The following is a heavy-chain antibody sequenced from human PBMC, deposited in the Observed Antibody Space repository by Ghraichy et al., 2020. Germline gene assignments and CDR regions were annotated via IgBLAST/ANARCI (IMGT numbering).Heavy chain of an antibody. V-gene: IGHV3-49*03. CDR1: GFTFGDYA. D-gene: IGHD6-13*01. Sequence: GESLRLSCTASGFTFGDYAMSWFRQAPVKGLEWVGFIRSKAYGGTTEYAASVKGRFTISRDDSKSIAYLQMNSLKTEDTAVYYCTREPIASAAHGFDYWGKGTLVTVSS. CDR2: IRSKAYGGTT. CDR3: TREPIASAAHGFDY. J-gene: IGHJ4*02.